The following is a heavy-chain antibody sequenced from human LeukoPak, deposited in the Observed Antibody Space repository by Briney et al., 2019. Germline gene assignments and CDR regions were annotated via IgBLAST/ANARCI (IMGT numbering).Heavy chain of an antibody. CDR1: GFTFSSYW. CDR3: ASGGRRSSWYDY. V-gene: IGHV3-7*01. CDR2: IKQDGSGK. Sequence: PGGSLRLSCAASGFTFSSYWMIWVRQAPGKGLEWVGNIKQDGSGKEYVDAVKGRFTISRENAKNSLYLQMDSLRAEDTAVYYCASGGRRSSWYDYWGQGTLVTVSS. J-gene: IGHJ4*02. D-gene: IGHD6-13*01.